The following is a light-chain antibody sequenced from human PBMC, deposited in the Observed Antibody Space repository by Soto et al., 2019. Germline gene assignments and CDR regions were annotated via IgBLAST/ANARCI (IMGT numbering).Light chain of an antibody. CDR2: GTS. Sequence: EIVLTQSPDTLSLSPGERATLSCRASQSVSSSYLAWYQQTPSQAPRLLIYGTSNRATGIPDRFSGSGSGKDFTLTISRLEPEDFAVYYCQQYGNPGWTLGQGTKVNIK. CDR3: QQYGNPGWT. J-gene: IGKJ1*01. V-gene: IGKV3-20*01. CDR1: QSVSSSY.